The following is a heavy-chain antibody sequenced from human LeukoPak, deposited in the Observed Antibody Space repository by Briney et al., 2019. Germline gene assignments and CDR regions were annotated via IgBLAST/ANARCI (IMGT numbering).Heavy chain of an antibody. CDR3: ARAPGEGWFDP. J-gene: IGHJ5*02. V-gene: IGHV3-7*01. Sequence: GGSLRLSCAASGFTFSSYWMSWVRQAPGKGLGWVASIKQDGSEKYYVDSVKGRFTISRDNAKNSLYLQMNSLRAEDTALYYCARAPGEGWFDPWGQGTLVTVSS. CDR2: IKQDGSEK. CDR1: GFTFSSYW. D-gene: IGHD4-17*01.